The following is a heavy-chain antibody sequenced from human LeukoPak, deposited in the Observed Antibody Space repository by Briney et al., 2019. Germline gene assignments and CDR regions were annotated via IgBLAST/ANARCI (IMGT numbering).Heavy chain of an antibody. J-gene: IGHJ4*02. CDR1: GYTFTSYY. CDR2: INPSGGST. V-gene: IGHV1-46*01. Sequence: ASVNVSCKASGYTFTSYYMHWVRQAPGQGLEWMGIINPSGGSTSYAQKFQGRVTMTRDTSTSTVYMELSSLRSEDTAVYYCARVRAVEMAIDYWGQGTLVTVSS. D-gene: IGHD5-24*01. CDR3: ARVRAVEMAIDY.